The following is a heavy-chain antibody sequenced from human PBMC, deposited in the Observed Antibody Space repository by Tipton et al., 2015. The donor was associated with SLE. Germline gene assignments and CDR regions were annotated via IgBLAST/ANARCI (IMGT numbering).Heavy chain of an antibody. Sequence: TLSLTCAVYGGSFSGYYWSWIRQPPGKGLEWIGYIYYSGSISYNPSLKSRVTISVDTSKNQFSLKLSSVTAADTAVYYCARSVVGADVYYYGMDVWGQGTTVTVSS. CDR2: IYYSGSI. CDR3: ARSVVGADVYYYGMDV. D-gene: IGHD1-26*01. J-gene: IGHJ6*02. CDR1: GGSFSGYY. V-gene: IGHV4-59*07.